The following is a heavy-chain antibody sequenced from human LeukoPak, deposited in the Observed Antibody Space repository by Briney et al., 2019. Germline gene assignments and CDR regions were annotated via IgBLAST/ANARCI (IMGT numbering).Heavy chain of an antibody. V-gene: IGHV3-23*01. Sequence: PGGSLRLSCAASGFIFSSYSMSWVRQAPGMGLEWVSVITGSGGNTYYADSVKGRFTISKDNSKNTVYLQMSSLRADDTAVYYCAKAARSSCPSYSYGRDVGAQGTTVTVSS. CDR2: ITGSGGNT. CDR3: AKAARSSCPSYSYGRDV. J-gene: IGHJ6*02. D-gene: IGHD6-13*01. CDR1: GFIFSSYS.